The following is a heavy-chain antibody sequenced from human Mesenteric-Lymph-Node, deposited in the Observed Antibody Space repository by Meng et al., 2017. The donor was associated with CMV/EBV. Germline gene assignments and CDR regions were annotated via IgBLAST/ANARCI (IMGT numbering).Heavy chain of an antibody. Sequence: GFTFSGCCINWVRQLPGKGLEWVARINSDGSYTTYADSVKGRFTISRDYARDTLYLQMSSLRAEDTAVYYCAGYYYGSGIYYRAFDYWGQGTLVTVSS. CDR2: INSDGSYT. V-gene: IGHV3-74*03. J-gene: IGHJ4*02. CDR3: AGYYYGSGIYYRAFDY. CDR1: GFTFSGCC. D-gene: IGHD3-10*01.